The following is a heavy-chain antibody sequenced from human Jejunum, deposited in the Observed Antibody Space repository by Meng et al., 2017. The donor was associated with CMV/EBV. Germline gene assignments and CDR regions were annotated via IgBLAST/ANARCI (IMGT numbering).Heavy chain of an antibody. CDR2: VSKDGVNK. CDR1: GFTFSINT. Sequence: AAAGFTFSINTRHWVRQAPGKGLQWVALVSKDGVNKYYGDSVKGRFTISRDNSKNTLYLQMDSLRPEDTAMYYCAREPQLEIDAFDIWGQGTVVTVSS. CDR3: AREPQLEIDAFDI. D-gene: IGHD1-1*01. V-gene: IGHV3-30-3*01. J-gene: IGHJ3*02.